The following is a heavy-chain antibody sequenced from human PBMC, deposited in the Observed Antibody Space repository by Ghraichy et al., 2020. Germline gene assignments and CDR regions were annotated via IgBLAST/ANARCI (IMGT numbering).Heavy chain of an antibody. CDR3: ARESGYTIFGVVIKHPRYYFDY. J-gene: IGHJ4*02. D-gene: IGHD3-3*01. CDR2: IKQDGSEK. CDR1: GFTFSSYW. V-gene: IGHV3-7*01. Sequence: GGSLRLSCAASGFTFSSYWMSWVRQAPGKGLEWVANIKQDGSEKYYVDSVKGRFTISRDNAKNSLYLQMNSLRAEDTAVYYCARESGYTIFGVVIKHPRYYFDYWGQGTLVTVSS.